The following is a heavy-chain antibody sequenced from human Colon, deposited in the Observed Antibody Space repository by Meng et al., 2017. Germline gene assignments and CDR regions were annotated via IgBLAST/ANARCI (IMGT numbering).Heavy chain of an antibody. CDR2: ISYDGSNK. Sequence: GESLKISCAASGFTFSSYAMHWVRQAPGKGLEWVAVISYDGSNKYYADSVKGRFTISRDNSKNTLYLQMNSLRAEDTAVYYCARDLGVLDMAVAGTGAFDIWGQGTMVT. D-gene: IGHD6-19*01. J-gene: IGHJ3*02. V-gene: IGHV3-30*04. CDR1: GFTFSSYA. CDR3: ARDLGVLDMAVAGTGAFDI.